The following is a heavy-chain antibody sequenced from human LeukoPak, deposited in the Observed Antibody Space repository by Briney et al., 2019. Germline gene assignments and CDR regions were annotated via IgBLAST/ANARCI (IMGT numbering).Heavy chain of an antibody. J-gene: IGHJ4*02. CDR1: GGSISSYY. V-gene: IGHV4-4*07. D-gene: IGHD2-2*01. CDR2: IYTSGST. CDR3: ASASSGYCSSTTCYATFDY. Sequence: SETLSLTCTVSGGSISSYYWSWIRQPAGKGLEWIGRIYTSGSTNYNPSLKSRVTISVDKSKTQFYLKLYSVTAADTAVYYCASASSGYCSSTTCYATFDYWGQGTLVTVSS.